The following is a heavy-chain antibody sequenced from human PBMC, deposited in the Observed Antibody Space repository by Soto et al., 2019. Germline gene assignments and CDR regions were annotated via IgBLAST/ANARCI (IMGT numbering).Heavy chain of an antibody. CDR3: ARDRGSSSDHYYYGMDV. Sequence: QVQLVESGGGVVQPGRSLRLSCAASGFTFSSYAMHWVRQAPGKGLEWVAVISYDGSNKYYADSVKGRFTISRDNSKNTLYLQMNSLRAEDTAVYYCARDRGSSSDHYYYGMDVWGQGTTVTVSS. J-gene: IGHJ6*02. CDR2: ISYDGSNK. V-gene: IGHV3-30-3*01. D-gene: IGHD6-6*01. CDR1: GFTFSSYA.